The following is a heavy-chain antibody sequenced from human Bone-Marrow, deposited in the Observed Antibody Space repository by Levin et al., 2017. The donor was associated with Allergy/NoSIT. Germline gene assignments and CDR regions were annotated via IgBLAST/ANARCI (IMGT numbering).Heavy chain of an antibody. CDR1: GYLFNAYY. V-gene: IGHV1-2*02. D-gene: IGHD1-1*01. J-gene: IGHJ5*02. CDR3: VRGGTGTTRFSSRT. CDR2: VDPNIGAT. Sequence: ASVKVSCKASGYLFNAYYIHWVRQAPGQGLEWMGWVDPNIGATHYEQKFQGRITLTTDTSITTAYMELKGPRSDDTAQYFCVRGGTGTTRFSSRTWGQGTLVTVSS.